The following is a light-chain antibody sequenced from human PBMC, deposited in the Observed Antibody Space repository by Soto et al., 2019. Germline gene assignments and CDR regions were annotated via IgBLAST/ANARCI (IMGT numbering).Light chain of an antibody. CDR3: QQYNNWPPTT. Sequence: IVLTQSPDTLSLSPGERATLSCRASQSVSSNLAWYQQKPGQAPRLLIYGASTRATGIPARFSGSGSGTEFTLTISSLQSEDFAVYYCQQYNNWPPTTFGQGTRLEIK. J-gene: IGKJ5*01. CDR2: GAS. CDR1: QSVSSN. V-gene: IGKV3-15*01.